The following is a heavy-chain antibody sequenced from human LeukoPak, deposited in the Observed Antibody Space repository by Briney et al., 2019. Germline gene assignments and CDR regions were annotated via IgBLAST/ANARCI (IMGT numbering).Heavy chain of an antibody. V-gene: IGHV3-21*01. Sequence: GGSLRLSCAASGFTFSSYSMNWVRQAPGKGLEWVSSISSSSSYIYYADSVKGRFTISRDNAKNPLYLQMNGLRAEDTAVYYCASPGDYHTSPWGQGTLVTVSS. CDR2: ISSSSSYI. CDR1: GFTFSSYS. D-gene: IGHD4-17*01. J-gene: IGHJ5*02. CDR3: ASPGDYHTSP.